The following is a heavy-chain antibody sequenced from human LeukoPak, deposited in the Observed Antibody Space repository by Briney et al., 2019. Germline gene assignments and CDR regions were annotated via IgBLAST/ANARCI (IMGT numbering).Heavy chain of an antibody. CDR3: AREARAYCGGDCYSFAY. J-gene: IGHJ4*02. CDR1: GFTFSSYA. Sequence: PGRSLRLSCAASGFTFSSYAMHWVRQAPGKGLEWGAVISYDGSNKYYADSVKGRFTISRDNSKNTLYLQMNSLRAEDTAVYYCAREARAYCGGDCYSFAYWGQGTLVTVSS. D-gene: IGHD2-21*02. V-gene: IGHV3-30*04. CDR2: ISYDGSNK.